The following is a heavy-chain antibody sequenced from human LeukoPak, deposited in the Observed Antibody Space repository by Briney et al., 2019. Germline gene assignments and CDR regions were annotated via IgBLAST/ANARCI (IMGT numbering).Heavy chain of an antibody. V-gene: IGHV1-24*01. Sequence: ASVKVSCKVSGYTLTELSMHWVRQAPGKGLEWMGGFDPEDGETIYAQKFQGRVTMTEGTSTDTAYMELSSLRSEDTAVYYCARMGYDSSGLDYWGQGTLVTVSS. CDR2: FDPEDGET. CDR3: ARMGYDSSGLDY. J-gene: IGHJ4*02. CDR1: GYTLTELS. D-gene: IGHD3-22*01.